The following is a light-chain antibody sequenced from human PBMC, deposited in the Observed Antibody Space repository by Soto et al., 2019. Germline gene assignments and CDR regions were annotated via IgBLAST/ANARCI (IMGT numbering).Light chain of an antibody. CDR1: QSVSTRY. Sequence: ESMLTQSPGTLSLSPGERATLSCRASQSVSTRYLAWYQQKPGQAPRLLIYGASIRATGIPDRFSGSGSGTDFTLTISRREPQDFAVYYCHHFGSSPPALTFGQGTKLEI. J-gene: IGKJ2*01. V-gene: IGKV3-20*01. CDR3: HHFGSSPPALT. CDR2: GAS.